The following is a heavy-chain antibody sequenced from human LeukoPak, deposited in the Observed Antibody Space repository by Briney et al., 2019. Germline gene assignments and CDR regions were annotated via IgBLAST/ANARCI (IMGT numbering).Heavy chain of an antibody. D-gene: IGHD5-18*01. CDR1: GFTFSSYA. CDR2: LSGSGGST. J-gene: IGHJ4*02. Sequence: GGSLRLSCAASGFTFSSYAMNWARQAPGKGLEWVSGLSGSGGSTNYADSVKGRFTISRDNSKNTLYLQMNSLRAEDTAVYYCAKSGGYSYAYYFDYWGQGTLVTVSS. CDR3: AKSGGYSYAYYFDY. V-gene: IGHV3-23*01.